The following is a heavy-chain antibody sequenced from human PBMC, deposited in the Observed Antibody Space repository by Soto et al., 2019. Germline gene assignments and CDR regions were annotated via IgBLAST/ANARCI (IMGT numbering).Heavy chain of an antibody. CDR1: GYSFRRYC. J-gene: IGHJ1*01. CDR2: ISVYTGST. Sequence: ASVKVSCKASGYSFRRYCISWVRQAPGQGLEWMGWISVYTGSTNQAQKFQDRVTMTTDTSTSTAYLEMRSLRSDDTAVYYCARRDYYDGTGYFRHWGQGTLVTVSS. V-gene: IGHV1-18*04. D-gene: IGHD3-22*01. CDR3: ARRDYYDGTGYFRH.